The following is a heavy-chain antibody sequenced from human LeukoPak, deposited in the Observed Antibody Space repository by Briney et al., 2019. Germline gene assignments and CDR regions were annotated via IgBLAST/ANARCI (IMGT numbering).Heavy chain of an antibody. D-gene: IGHD6-19*01. CDR1: GFTFSSYN. V-gene: IGHV3-20*04. CDR3: ARMWAVADPFLDL. Sequence: GGSLRLSCVASGFTFSSYNMNWVRQAPGKGLEWVSLINWNGGSSGYADSVKGRFTISRDNAKNSLYLQMNSLRAEDTALYYCARMWAVADPFLDLWGQGTLVTVSS. J-gene: IGHJ4*02. CDR2: INWNGGSS.